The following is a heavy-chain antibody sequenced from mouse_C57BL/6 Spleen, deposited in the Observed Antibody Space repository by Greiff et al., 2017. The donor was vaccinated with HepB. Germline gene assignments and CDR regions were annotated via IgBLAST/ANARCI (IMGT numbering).Heavy chain of an antibody. Sequence: QVQLQQSGAELVRPGSSVKLSCKASGYTFTSYWMDWVKQRPGQGLEWIGNIYPSDSETHYNQKFKDKATLTVDKSSSTAYMQLSSLTSEDSAVYYCARRADYGSTPWFAYWGQGTLVTVSA. V-gene: IGHV1-61*01. J-gene: IGHJ3*01. CDR1: GYTFTSYW. D-gene: IGHD1-1*01. CDR2: IYPSDSET. CDR3: ARRADYGSTPWFAY.